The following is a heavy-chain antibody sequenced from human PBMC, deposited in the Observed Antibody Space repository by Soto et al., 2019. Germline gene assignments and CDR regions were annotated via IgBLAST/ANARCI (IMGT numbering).Heavy chain of an antibody. Sequence: GASVKVSCKASGYTFTDYYLHWVRQAPGQGLEWMGWINPNSGATNHADKFEGRVTMTRDTSVSTAYMELSSLTSDDTAVYFCARDPRREFYFDYRGQGTLVTVSS. CDR1: GYTFTDYY. V-gene: IGHV1-2*02. J-gene: IGHJ4*02. CDR2: INPNSGAT. CDR3: ARDPRREFYFDY.